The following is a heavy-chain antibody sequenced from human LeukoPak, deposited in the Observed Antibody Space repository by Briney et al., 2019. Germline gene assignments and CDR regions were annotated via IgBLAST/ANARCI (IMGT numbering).Heavy chain of an antibody. Sequence: PGGSLRLSCAASGFTFSNAWMSWVRQAPGKGLEWVGRIKSKTDGGTTDYAAPVKGRFTISRDDSKNTLYLQMNSLKTEDTAVYYCTTDSESSYMTTVTTGAPPYWGQGTLVTVSS. CDR2: IKSKTDGGTT. D-gene: IGHD4-17*01. CDR3: TTDSESSYMTTVTTGAPPY. CDR1: GFTFSNAW. J-gene: IGHJ4*02. V-gene: IGHV3-15*01.